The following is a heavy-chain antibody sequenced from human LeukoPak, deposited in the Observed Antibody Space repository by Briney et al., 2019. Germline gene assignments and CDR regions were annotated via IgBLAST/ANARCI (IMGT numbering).Heavy chain of an antibody. Sequence: GRSLRLSCAASGSTFSSYGMHWVRQAPGKGLEWVAVIWYDGSNKYYADSVKGRFTISRDNSKNTLYLQMNSLRAEDTAVYYCARDSDCSSTSCYGGMDVWGKGTTVTVSS. J-gene: IGHJ6*04. CDR1: GSTFSSYG. D-gene: IGHD2-2*01. CDR3: ARDSDCSSTSCYGGMDV. CDR2: IWYDGSNK. V-gene: IGHV3-33*01.